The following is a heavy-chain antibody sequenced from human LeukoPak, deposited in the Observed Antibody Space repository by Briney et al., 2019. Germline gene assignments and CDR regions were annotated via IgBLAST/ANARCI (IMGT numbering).Heavy chain of an antibody. Sequence: ASETLSLTCTVSGGSISSYYWSWIRQPPGKDLEWVGYIYYSGSTNYNPSLKSRVTISVDTSKNQFSLKLSSVTAADTAVYYCARTRYSSGWSPTYGMDVWGQGTTVTVSS. J-gene: IGHJ6*02. CDR3: ARTRYSSGWSPTYGMDV. V-gene: IGHV4-59*01. D-gene: IGHD6-19*01. CDR2: IYYSGST. CDR1: GGSISSYY.